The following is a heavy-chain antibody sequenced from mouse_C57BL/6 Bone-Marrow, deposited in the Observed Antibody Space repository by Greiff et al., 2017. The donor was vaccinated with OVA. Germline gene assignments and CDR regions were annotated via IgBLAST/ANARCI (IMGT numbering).Heavy chain of an antibody. CDR2: SNPSSGYT. Sequence: VQLQQSGAELAKPGASVKLSCKASGYTFTSYWMHWVKQRPGQGLEWIGYSNPSSGYTKYNQKFKDKATLTADKSSSTAYMQLSSLTYEDSAVYYCARTITTVEAWFAYGGQGNLVTVSA. CDR1: GYTFTSYW. V-gene: IGHV1-7*01. D-gene: IGHD1-1*01. CDR3: ARTITTVEAWFAY. J-gene: IGHJ3*01.